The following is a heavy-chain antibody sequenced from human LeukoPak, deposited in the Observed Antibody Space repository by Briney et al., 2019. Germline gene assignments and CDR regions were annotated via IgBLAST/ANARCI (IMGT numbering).Heavy chain of an antibody. V-gene: IGHV4-34*01. CDR3: ARGYRTTLYYYYYGMDV. D-gene: IGHD1-1*01. Sequence: PSETLSLTCAVYGRSFSGYYWSWIRQPPGKGLEWIGEINHSGSTNYNPSLKSRVTISVDTSKNQFSLKLSSVTAADTAVYYCARGYRTTLYYYYYGMDVWGQGTTVTVSS. J-gene: IGHJ6*02. CDR2: INHSGST. CDR1: GRSFSGYY.